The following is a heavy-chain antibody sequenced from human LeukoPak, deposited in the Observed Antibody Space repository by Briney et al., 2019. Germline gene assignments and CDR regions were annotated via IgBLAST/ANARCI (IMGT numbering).Heavy chain of an antibody. CDR3: ARPQSGYSSSWYVY. CDR1: GGSISSSSYY. V-gene: IGHV4-39*01. Sequence: PSETLSLTCTVSGGSISSSSYYWGWIRQPPGKGLEWLGSIYYSGSTYYNPSLKSRVTISVDTSKNQFSLKLSSVTAADTAVYYCARPQSGYSSSWYVYWGQGTLVTVSS. CDR2: IYYSGST. J-gene: IGHJ4*02. D-gene: IGHD6-13*01.